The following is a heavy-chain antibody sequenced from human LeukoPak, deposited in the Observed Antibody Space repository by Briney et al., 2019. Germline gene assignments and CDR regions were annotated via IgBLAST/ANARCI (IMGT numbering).Heavy chain of an antibody. CDR1: GGSISSSSYY. CDR3: ARERSGQGFDY. D-gene: IGHD6-19*01. Sequence: PSETLSLTRTVSGGSISSSSYYWGWIRQPPGKGLDWIGSIYYSVSTYYNPSLKSRVTISVDTSKNQFSLKLRPVTAADTAVYYCARERSGQGFDYWGQGTLVTVSS. V-gene: IGHV4-39*02. J-gene: IGHJ4*02. CDR2: IYYSVST.